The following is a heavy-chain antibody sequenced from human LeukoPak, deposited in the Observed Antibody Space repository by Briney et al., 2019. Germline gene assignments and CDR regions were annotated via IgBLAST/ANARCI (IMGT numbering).Heavy chain of an antibody. CDR2: INHSGST. D-gene: IGHD3-16*02. CDR3: ARKVHDYVWGSYRPVDY. Sequence: PSETLSLTCAVYGGSFSGYYWSWIRQPPGKGLEWIEEINHSGSTNDNPSLKSRVTISVDTSENQFSLKLSSVTAADTAVYYCARKVHDYVWGSYRPVDYWGQGTRVTVSS. J-gene: IGHJ4*02. CDR1: GGSFSGYY. V-gene: IGHV4-34*01.